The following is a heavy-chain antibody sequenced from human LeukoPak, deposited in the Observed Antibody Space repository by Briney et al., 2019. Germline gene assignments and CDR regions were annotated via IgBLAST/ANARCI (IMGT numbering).Heavy chain of an antibody. Sequence: SVKVSCKASGGTFSSYAISWVRQAPGQGLEWTGRIIPIFGTANYARKFQGRVTITTDESTSTAYMELSSLRSEDTAVYYCAREGVRTTDFDYWGQGTLVTVSS. CDR2: IIPIFGTA. J-gene: IGHJ4*02. V-gene: IGHV1-69*05. CDR1: GGTFSSYA. CDR3: AREGVRTTDFDY. D-gene: IGHD3-10*01.